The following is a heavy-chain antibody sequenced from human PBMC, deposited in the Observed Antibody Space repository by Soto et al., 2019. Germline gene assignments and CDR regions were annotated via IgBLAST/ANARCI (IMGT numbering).Heavy chain of an antibody. J-gene: IGHJ4*02. CDR1: GGTISSYY. CDR3: ARDNGREQYYDSSGYWYYFDY. CDR2: IYYSGST. Sequence: SETLSLTCTVSGGTISSYYRSWIRQPPGKGLEWIGNIYYSGSTNYNPSRKSRVTLSVDSSKNQFSLKLSSVTAADTAVYYCARDNGREQYYDSSGYWYYFDYWGQRTLVTVSS. V-gene: IGHV4-59*01. D-gene: IGHD3-22*01.